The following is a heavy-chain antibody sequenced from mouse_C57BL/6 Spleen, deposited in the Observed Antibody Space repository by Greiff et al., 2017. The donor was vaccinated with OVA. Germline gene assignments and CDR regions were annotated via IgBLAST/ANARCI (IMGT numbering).Heavy chain of an antibody. CDR2: ISSGGDYI. CDR3: TRMGDDGALSYAMDY. D-gene: IGHD2-12*01. V-gene: IGHV5-9-1*02. CDR1: GFTFSSYA. Sequence: EVQVVESGAGLVKPGGSLKLSCAASGFTFSSYAMSWVRQTPEKRLEWVAYISSGGDYIYYADTVKGRFTISRDNARNTLYLQMSSLKSEDTAMYYCTRMGDDGALSYAMDYWGQGTSVTVSS. J-gene: IGHJ4*01.